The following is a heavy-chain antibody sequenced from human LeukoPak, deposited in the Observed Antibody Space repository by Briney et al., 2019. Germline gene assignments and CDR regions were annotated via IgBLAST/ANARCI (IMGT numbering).Heavy chain of an antibody. CDR1: GGSISSSSYY. D-gene: IGHD1-7*01. CDR2: ISYSGST. V-gene: IGHV4-39*01. CDR3: AFTTGTTFPLDY. J-gene: IGHJ4*02. Sequence: SETLSLTCTVSGGSISSSSYYWGWIRQPPGKGLEWIGIISYSGSTYYNPSLKSRVTISVDTPKNQFSLKLSSVTAADTAMYYCAFTTGTTFPLDYWGQGTLVTVSS.